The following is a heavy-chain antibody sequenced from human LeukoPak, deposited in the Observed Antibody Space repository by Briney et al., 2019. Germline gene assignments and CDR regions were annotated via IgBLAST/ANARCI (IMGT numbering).Heavy chain of an antibody. Sequence: SVKVSCKASGYTFTGYYMHWVRQAPGQGLEWMGRIIPILGIANYAQKFQGRVTITADKSTSTAYMELSSLRSEDTAVYYCARVQVGYNYGPLDYWGQGTLVTVSS. CDR3: ARVQVGYNYGPLDY. D-gene: IGHD5-12*01. CDR1: GYTFTGYY. V-gene: IGHV1-69*04. CDR2: IIPILGIA. J-gene: IGHJ4*02.